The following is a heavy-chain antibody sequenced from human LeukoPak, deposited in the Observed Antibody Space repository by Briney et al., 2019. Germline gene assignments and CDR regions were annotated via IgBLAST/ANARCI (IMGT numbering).Heavy chain of an antibody. J-gene: IGHJ6*02. CDR1: GFAFSGSA. Sequence: PGGSLRLSCVASGFAFSGSAMHWIRQAPGKGLEWVAVISYDEGNTYYAVSVKGRFIISRDNSKNTLYLQTNSLRAEDTAVYYCARGRGCSGAICYRGLDVWGQGTTVTVSS. CDR2: ISYDEGNT. D-gene: IGHD2-15*01. V-gene: IGHV3-30-3*01. CDR3: ARGRGCSGAICYRGLDV.